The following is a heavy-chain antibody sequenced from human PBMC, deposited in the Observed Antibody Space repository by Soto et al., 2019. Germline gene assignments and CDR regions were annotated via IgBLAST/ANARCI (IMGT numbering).Heavy chain of an antibody. J-gene: IGHJ3*01. CDR1: GGSISSSNW. D-gene: IGHD3-16*01. Sequence: SETLSLTCAVSGGSISSSNWWSWVRQPPGKGLEWIGEIYHSGSTNYNPSLKSRVTISVDTSKNQFSLKLSSVTAAEPAVYYCAGVGGGVFDFGGQGKLATVSS. CDR2: IYHSGST. V-gene: IGHV4-4*02. CDR3: AGVGGGVFDF.